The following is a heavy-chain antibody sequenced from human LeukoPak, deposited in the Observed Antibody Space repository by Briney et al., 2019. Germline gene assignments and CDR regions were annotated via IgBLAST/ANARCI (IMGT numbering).Heavy chain of an antibody. Sequence: GGSLRLSCAASGFTFSSYWMHWVRQAPRKGLVWVSRINNDGSSTSYADSVKGRFTISRDNAKNTLYLQMNSLRAEDTAVYYCARLLGFWGGYDCWGQGTLVTVSS. CDR1: GFTFSSYW. CDR2: INNDGSST. D-gene: IGHD3-3*01. J-gene: IGHJ4*02. V-gene: IGHV3-74*01. CDR3: ARLLGFWGGYDC.